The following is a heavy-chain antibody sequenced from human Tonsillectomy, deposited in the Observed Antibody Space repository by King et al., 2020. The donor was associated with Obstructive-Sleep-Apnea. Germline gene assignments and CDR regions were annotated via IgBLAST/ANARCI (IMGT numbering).Heavy chain of an antibody. D-gene: IGHD5-12*01. CDR2: MYYSGNT. CDR1: GGSINNYY. V-gene: IGHV4-59*08. CDR3: ARHRGVEDYGGYGDYFDS. Sequence: QLQESGPGLVKPSETLSLTCTVSGGSINNYYWSWIRQPPGKGLEWIGYMYYSGNTNFNPSLKSRVTISADTSKIQFSLRLGSGTAADTAVYYCARHRGVEDYGGYGDYFDSWGQGTLVTVSS. J-gene: IGHJ4*02.